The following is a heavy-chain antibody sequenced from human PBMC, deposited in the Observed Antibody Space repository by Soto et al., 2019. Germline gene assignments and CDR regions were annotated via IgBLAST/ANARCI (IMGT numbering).Heavy chain of an antibody. CDR3: ARASLPYSSGWYYFDY. Sequence: GGSLRLSCAASGFTFSTYAMSWVRQAPGKGLEWISYIGSSSSPIYYADSVKVRFTISRDNAKNSLYLQMNSLRAEDTAVYYCARASLPYSSGWYYFDYWGQGTLVTVSS. J-gene: IGHJ4*02. CDR1: GFTFSTYA. D-gene: IGHD6-19*01. CDR2: IGSSSSPI. V-gene: IGHV3-48*01.